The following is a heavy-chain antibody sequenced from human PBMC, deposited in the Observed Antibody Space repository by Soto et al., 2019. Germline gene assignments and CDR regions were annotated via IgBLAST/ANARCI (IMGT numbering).Heavy chain of an antibody. D-gene: IGHD2-2*01. CDR3: ARQYCSSTSCSNYFDY. CDR2: IYYSGST. Sequence: SETLSLTYTVSGGSISSSSYYWGWIRQPPGKGLEWIGSIYYSGSTYYNPSLKSRVTISVDTSKNQFSLKLSSVTAADTAVYYCARQYCSSTSCSNYFDYWGQGTLVTVSS. CDR1: GGSISSSSYY. V-gene: IGHV4-39*01. J-gene: IGHJ4*02.